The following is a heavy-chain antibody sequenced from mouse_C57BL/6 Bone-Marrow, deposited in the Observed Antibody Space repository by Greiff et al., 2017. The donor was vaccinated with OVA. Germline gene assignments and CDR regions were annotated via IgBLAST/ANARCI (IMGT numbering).Heavy chain of an antibody. D-gene: IGHD1-1*01. CDR2: IDPETGGT. J-gene: IGHJ3*01. CDR3: TRDYGSSFPFAY. CDR1: GYTFTDYE. Sequence: QVQLQQSGAELVRPGASVTLSCKASGYTFTDYEMHWVKQTPVHGLEWIGAIDPETGGTAYNQKFKGKGILTADKSSSTAYMELRSLTSEDSAVYYCTRDYGSSFPFAYWGQGTLVTVSA. V-gene: IGHV1-15*01.